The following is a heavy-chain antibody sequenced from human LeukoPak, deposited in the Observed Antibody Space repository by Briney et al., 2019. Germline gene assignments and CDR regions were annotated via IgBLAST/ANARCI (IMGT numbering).Heavy chain of an antibody. CDR3: AREGCSSTSCYEEDPDYYYYYGMDV. D-gene: IGHD2-2*01. V-gene: IGHV3-30*04. J-gene: IGHJ6*04. CDR1: GFTFSSYA. Sequence: GRSLRLSWAASGFTFSSYAMHWVRQAPDKGLEWVAVISYDGSHKNYADSAKGRFTISRDNSKNTVYLQMNSLRPEDTAVYYCAREGCSSTSCYEEDPDYYYYYGMDVWGKGTTVTVSS. CDR2: ISYDGSHK.